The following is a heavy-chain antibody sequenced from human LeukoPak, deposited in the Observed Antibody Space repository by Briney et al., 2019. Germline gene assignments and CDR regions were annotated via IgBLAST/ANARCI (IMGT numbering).Heavy chain of an antibody. CDR1: GGTFSTYA. CDR3: ARGPIAAAGDY. D-gene: IGHD6-13*01. V-gene: IGHV1-69*05. J-gene: IGHJ4*02. Sequence: SVKVSCRASGGTFSTYAITWVRQAPGQGLEWMGGIIPIFGTTDYAQKFQGRVTINTDESRSTAYMELNSLRSEDTAVYYCARGPIAAAGDYWGQGTLVTVSS. CDR2: IIPIFGTT.